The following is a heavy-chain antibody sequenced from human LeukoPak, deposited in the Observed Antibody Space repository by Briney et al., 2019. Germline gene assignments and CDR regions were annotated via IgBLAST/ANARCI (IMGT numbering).Heavy chain of an antibody. CDR1: GGSFSGYY. D-gene: IGHD6-19*01. Sequence: SETLSLTCAVYGGSFSGYYWSWIRQPPGKGLEWIGEINHSGSTNYNPSLKSRVTISVDTSKNQFSLKLSSVTAADTAVYYCARVSGWNPLEAAHLDYWGQGTLVTVSS. CDR3: ARVSGWNPLEAAHLDY. J-gene: IGHJ4*02. CDR2: INHSGST. V-gene: IGHV4-34*01.